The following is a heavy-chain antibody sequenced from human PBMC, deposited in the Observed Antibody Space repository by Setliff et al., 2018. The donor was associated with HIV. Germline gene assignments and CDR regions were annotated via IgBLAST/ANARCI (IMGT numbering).Heavy chain of an antibody. V-gene: IGHV5-51*01. CDR3: ARGRGGYFGGGRYYNLPYFDS. CDR2: LYFGYSDP. D-gene: IGHD2-15*01. CDR1: GSSFSTYW. Sequence: GESLKISCKTSGSSFSTYWVGWVRQIPGKGLEWLGILYFGYSDPKYNPSFEGQVTISADKSIKTAFLQWRSLKTSDTAIYYCARGRGGYFGGGRYYNLPYFDSWGQGTLVTVSS. J-gene: IGHJ4*02.